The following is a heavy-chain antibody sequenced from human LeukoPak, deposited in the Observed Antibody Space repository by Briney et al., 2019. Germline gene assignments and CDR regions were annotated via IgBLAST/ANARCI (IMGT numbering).Heavy chain of an antibody. CDR2: ISYSGST. CDR3: ARQGYDILTGYIDAFDI. J-gene: IGHJ3*02. CDR1: GGSISSYS. Sequence: SETLSLTCTVSGGSISSYSWSWIRQPPGKGLEWIGYISYSGSTNYNPSLKSRVTISIDTSKNQFSLKLRSVIAADTAIYYCARQGYDILTGYIDAFDIWGQGTMVTVSS. D-gene: IGHD3-9*01. V-gene: IGHV4-59*08.